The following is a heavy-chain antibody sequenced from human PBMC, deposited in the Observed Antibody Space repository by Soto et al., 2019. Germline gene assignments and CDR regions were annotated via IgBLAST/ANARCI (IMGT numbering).Heavy chain of an antibody. CDR3: AKRPGRDTSGCFDY. J-gene: IGHJ4*02. D-gene: IGHD6-19*01. V-gene: IGHV3-23*01. CDR1: GFTFSSYA. CDR2: ISGSGGST. Sequence: SLRLSCAASGFTFSSYAMSWVRQAPGKGLEWVSSISGSGGSTYYADSVEGRFTISRDNSKNTLYLQMNSLRAEDTAVYYCAKRPGRDTSGCFDYWGQGTLVTVSS.